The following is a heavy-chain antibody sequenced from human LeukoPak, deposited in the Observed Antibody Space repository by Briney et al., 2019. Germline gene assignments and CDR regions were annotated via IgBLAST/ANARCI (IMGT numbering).Heavy chain of an antibody. CDR2: IYSGGST. D-gene: IGHD6-19*01. V-gene: IGHV3-66*01. J-gene: IGHJ4*02. Sequence: GGSLRLSCAVSGFTVSTKYMSWVRQAPGKGLEWVSVIYSGGSTYYADSVKGRFTISRDNSKNTLYLQMNSLRAEDTAVYYCARDSSIAVAKDYWGQGTLVTVSS. CDR3: ARDSSIAVAKDY. CDR1: GFTVSTKY.